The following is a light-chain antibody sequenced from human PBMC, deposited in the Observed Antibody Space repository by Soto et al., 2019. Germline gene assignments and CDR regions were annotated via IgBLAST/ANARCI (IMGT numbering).Light chain of an antibody. J-gene: IGKJ4*01. CDR3: QQHAHWPLT. CDR2: EAS. Sequence: EIVLTQSPATLSLSPGERATLSRRASQSVGNNLAWYQQKPGQAPGLLIYEASTRATGIPARFSGSGSGTDFTLTISSLEPEDFAVYYCQQHAHWPLTFGGGTKVDIK. CDR1: QSVGNN. V-gene: IGKV3-11*01.